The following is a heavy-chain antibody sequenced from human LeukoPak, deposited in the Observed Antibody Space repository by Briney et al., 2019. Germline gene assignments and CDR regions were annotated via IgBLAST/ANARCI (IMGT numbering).Heavy chain of an antibody. Sequence: PGGSLKLSCAASGFTFSGSAMHWVRQASGKGLEWVGRIRSKANSYATAYAASVKGRFTISRDDSKNTAYLQMNSLKTEDTAVYYCTALAGGSGSYSNYWGQGTLVTVSS. CDR3: TALAGGSGSYSNY. D-gene: IGHD1-26*01. CDR1: GFTFSGSA. CDR2: IRSKANSYAT. V-gene: IGHV3-73*01. J-gene: IGHJ4*02.